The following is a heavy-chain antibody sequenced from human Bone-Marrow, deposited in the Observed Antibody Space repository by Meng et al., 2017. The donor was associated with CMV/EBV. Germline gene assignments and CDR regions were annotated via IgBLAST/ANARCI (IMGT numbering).Heavy chain of an antibody. Sequence: GSLRLSCTVSGGSISSYYWSWIRQPPGKGLEWIGYIYYSGSTNYNPSLKSRVTISVDTSKNQFSLKLSSVTAADTAVYYCASRSPAALYYYYYGMDVWGQGTTVTVSS. CDR2: IYYSGST. CDR1: GGSISSYY. CDR3: ASRSPAALYYYYYGMDV. J-gene: IGHJ6*02. D-gene: IGHD2-2*01. V-gene: IGHV4-59*01.